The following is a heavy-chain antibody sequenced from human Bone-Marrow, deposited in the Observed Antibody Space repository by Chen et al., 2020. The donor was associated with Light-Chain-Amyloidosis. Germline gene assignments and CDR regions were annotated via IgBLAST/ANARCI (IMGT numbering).Heavy chain of an antibody. CDR1: GFSFKTAW. CDR2: IKSKVHGGTT. CDR3: SAIVGAYDTFGF. D-gene: IGHD1-26*01. J-gene: IGHJ3*01. V-gene: IGHV3-15*01. Sequence: EVQLVESGGGLVESGGSLRLSCAASGFSFKTAWMSWVRQAPGKGLEWVGRIKSKVHGGTTDYAAPVKGRFSISRDDSRNTLYLQINSLKAEDAATYFCSAIVGAYDTFGFWGQGTTVTVSS.